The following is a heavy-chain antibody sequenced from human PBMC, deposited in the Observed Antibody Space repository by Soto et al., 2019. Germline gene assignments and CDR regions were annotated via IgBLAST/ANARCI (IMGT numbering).Heavy chain of an antibody. CDR3: ARSSLGSSSGITIFGGVTNPEYNWFDP. D-gene: IGHD3-3*01. J-gene: IGHJ5*02. CDR2: INPSGGST. Sequence: ASVKVSCKASGYTFTSYYMHWVRQAPGQGLEWKGIINPSGGSTSYAQKFQGRVTMTRDTSTSTVYMELSSLRSEDTAVYYCARSSLGSSSGITIFGGVTNPEYNWFDPWGQGTLVTVSS. CDR1: GYTFTSYY. V-gene: IGHV1-46*01.